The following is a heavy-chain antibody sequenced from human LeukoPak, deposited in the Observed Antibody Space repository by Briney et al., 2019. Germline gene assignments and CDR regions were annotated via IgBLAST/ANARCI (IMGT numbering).Heavy chain of an antibody. D-gene: IGHD6-13*01. J-gene: IGHJ3*02. V-gene: IGHV4-4*02. CDR3: ARVRSWSPVDAFDI. CDR1: GGSISSSNW. Sequence: SGTLSLTCAVSGGSISSSNWWSWVRQPPGKGLEWIGEIYHSGSTNYNPSLRSRVTISVDKSKNQFSLKLSSVTAADTAVYYCARVRSWSPVDAFDIWGQGTMVTVSS. CDR2: IYHSGST.